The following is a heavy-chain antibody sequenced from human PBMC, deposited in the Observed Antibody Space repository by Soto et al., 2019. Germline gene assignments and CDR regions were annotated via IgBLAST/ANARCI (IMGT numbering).Heavy chain of an antibody. J-gene: IGHJ6*02. CDR1: GFTFSSYS. Sequence: GGSLRLSCAASGFTFSSYSMSWVRQAPGKWHEWFSAISGSGGSTYYADSVKCRFTISRDYSKNTLDLQMNSLRAQETAVYYSAKDLTIFGVVNSPPDYGMAVWGQGPTVTVSS. V-gene: IGHV3-23*01. CDR3: AKDLTIFGVVNSPPDYGMAV. CDR2: ISGSGGST. D-gene: IGHD3-3*01.